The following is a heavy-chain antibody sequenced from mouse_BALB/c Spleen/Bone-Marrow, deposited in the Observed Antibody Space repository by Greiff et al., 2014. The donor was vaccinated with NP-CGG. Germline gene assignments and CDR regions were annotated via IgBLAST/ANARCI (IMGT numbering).Heavy chain of an antibody. J-gene: IGHJ3*01. CDR3: ARLGYYGWFAY. D-gene: IGHD2-3*01. CDR1: GFAFSRYW. V-gene: IGHV4-1*02. Sequence: EVQVVESGGGLVQPGGSLKLSCAASGFAFSRYWMSWVRQAPGKGLEWIGEINPYSSTINYTPSLKDKFIISRDNAKNTLYLQMSKVISEDTALYCCARLGYYGWFAYWGQGTLVTVSA. CDR2: INPYSSTI.